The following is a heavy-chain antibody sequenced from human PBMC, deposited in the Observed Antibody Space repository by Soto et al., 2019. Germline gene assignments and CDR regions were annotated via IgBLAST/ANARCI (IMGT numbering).Heavy chain of an antibody. J-gene: IGHJ4*02. CDR3: VRSFGWYAIDY. V-gene: IGHV4-4*02. CDR2: ISHIGSV. D-gene: IGHD6-19*01. Sequence: QVLLQESGPGLVQPSGTLSLSCAVSGVSISSNYYWGWVRQSPGKGLEWLGDISHIGSVNYSPSLMSRVTVSMDRSENQCSLELNSVTAADTAVYYCVRSFGWYAIDYWGQGTLVIVSS. CDR1: GVSISSNYY.